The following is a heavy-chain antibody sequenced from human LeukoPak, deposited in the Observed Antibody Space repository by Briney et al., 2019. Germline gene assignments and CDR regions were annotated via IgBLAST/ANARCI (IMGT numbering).Heavy chain of an antibody. J-gene: IGHJ3*02. Sequence: SETLSLTCAVNGGSLSGYYWSWIRQPPPAGLERIGEINHSGSTNYNPSLNSRVTISVDRSKTEFSLKLSSVTAADSAVYYCARALPRYCSGGSCYSRMHYAFDIWGQGTMVTVSS. CDR2: INHSGST. D-gene: IGHD2-15*01. CDR1: GGSLSGYY. V-gene: IGHV4-34*01. CDR3: ARALPRYCSGGSCYSRMHYAFDI.